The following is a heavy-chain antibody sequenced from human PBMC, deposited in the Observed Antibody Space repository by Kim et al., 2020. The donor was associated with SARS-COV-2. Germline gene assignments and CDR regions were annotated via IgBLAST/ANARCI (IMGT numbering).Heavy chain of an antibody. CDR1: GFTVSSNY. Sequence: GGSLRLSCAASGFTVSSNYMSWVRQAPGKGLEWVSVIYSGGSTYYADSVKGRFTISRDNSKNTLYLQMNSLRAEDTAVYYCARGVVAATDKYYFDYWGQGTLVTVSS. D-gene: IGHD2-15*01. CDR2: IYSGGST. CDR3: ARGVVAATDKYYFDY. J-gene: IGHJ4*02. V-gene: IGHV3-66*02.